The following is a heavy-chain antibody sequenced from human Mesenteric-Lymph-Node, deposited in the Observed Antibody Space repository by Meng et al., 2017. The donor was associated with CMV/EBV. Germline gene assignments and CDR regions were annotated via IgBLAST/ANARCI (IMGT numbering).Heavy chain of an antibody. J-gene: IGHJ4*02. CDR2: ISSSSTI. Sequence: GESLKISCKASGYSFTNFWIGWVRQVPGKGLEWVSYISSSSTIYYADSVKGRFTISRDNAKNSLYLQMNSLRAEDTAVYYCVTPSGHLVYWGQGTLVTVSS. D-gene: IGHD6-6*01. CDR3: VTPSGHLVY. CDR1: GYSFTNFW. V-gene: IGHV3-69-1*01.